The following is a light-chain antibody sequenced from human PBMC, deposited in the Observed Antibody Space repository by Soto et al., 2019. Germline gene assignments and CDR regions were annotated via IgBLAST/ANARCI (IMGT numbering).Light chain of an antibody. CDR2: EVS. CDR3: ASYASSSSYV. Sequence: QSALTQPASVSGSPGQSITISCTGTSSDVGGYNYVSWYQQHPGKAPKLMIYEVSNRPSGISNRFSGSKSGNTASLTISGLQGEDEADYYCASYASSSSYVFGIGTKATVL. CDR1: SSDVGGYNY. J-gene: IGLJ1*01. V-gene: IGLV2-14*01.